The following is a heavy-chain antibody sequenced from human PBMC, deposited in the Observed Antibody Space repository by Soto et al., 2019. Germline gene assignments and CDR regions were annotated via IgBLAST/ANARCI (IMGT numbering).Heavy chain of an antibody. D-gene: IGHD4-17*01. CDR1: GGAFSIYT. CDR2: IIPILGIA. V-gene: IGHV1-69*02. Sequence: SSVNRACKGAGGAFSIYTISWGLQAPGQGLEWMGRIIPILGIANYAQKFQGRVTITADKSTSTAYMELSSLRSEDTAVYYCARASGNYGDSLYYSYYLDVWGKGTTVTVSS. J-gene: IGHJ6*03. CDR3: ARASGNYGDSLYYSYYLDV.